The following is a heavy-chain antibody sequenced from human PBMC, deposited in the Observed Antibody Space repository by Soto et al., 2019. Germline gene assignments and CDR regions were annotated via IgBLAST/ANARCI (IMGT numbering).Heavy chain of an antibody. J-gene: IGHJ6*02. CDR2: IYHSGST. V-gene: IGHV4-39*01. D-gene: IGHD4-17*01. CDR3: AVTSNGDYRNYYGMDV. Sequence: SETLSLTRTVSGGSISSSSYYWGWIRQPPGKGLEWIGSIYHSGSTYYNPSLKSRVTISVDTSKNQFSLKLSSVTAADTAVYYCAVTSNGDYRNYYGMDVWGQGITVTVSS. CDR1: GGSISSSSYY.